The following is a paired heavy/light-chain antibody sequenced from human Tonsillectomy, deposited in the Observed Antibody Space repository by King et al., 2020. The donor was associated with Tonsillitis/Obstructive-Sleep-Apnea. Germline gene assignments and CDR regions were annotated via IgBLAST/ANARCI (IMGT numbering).Light chain of an antibody. Sequence: EIVLTQSPGTLSLSPGERATLSCRASQSVSSRYLAWYQQKPGQAPRLLIYGASSRATGIPDRFSGSGSGTDFTLTISRLEPEDFAVYYCQQYGSSPQWTFGQGTKVEIK. CDR3: QQYGSSPQWT. CDR1: QSVSSRY. CDR2: GAS. V-gene: IGKV3-20*01. J-gene: IGKJ1*01.
Heavy chain of an antibody. CDR2: VSGTSETI. CDR1: GFSFSYYD. V-gene: IGHV3-48*02. CDR3: ARDLWGQCLDY. J-gene: IGHJ4*02. D-gene: IGHD2-21*01. Sequence: EVQLVESGGGLVRPGGSLRLSCAASGFSFSYYDMNWVRQAPGKGLEWVAFVSGTSETIYYADSVKGRFTISRDNAKNSLYLQMNSLRDEDTAVYYCARDLWGQCLDYWGQGTLVTVSS.